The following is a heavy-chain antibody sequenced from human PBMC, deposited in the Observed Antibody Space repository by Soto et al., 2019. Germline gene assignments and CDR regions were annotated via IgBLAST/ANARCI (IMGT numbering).Heavy chain of an antibody. CDR3: ARDFGPWRGHHYYGSSGFDP. CDR2: ISGSGAGT. CDR1: GFTFSNYA. Sequence: EVQLLESGGGLVQPGGSLRLSCAASGFTFSNYAMSWVRQAPGKGLEWVSAISGSGAGTYYADSVKGRFTISRDNSKNTVYLQMNSLRAEDTAVYYCARDFGPWRGHHYYGSSGFDPWGQGTAVTVSS. V-gene: IGHV3-23*01. J-gene: IGHJ5*02. D-gene: IGHD3-10*01.